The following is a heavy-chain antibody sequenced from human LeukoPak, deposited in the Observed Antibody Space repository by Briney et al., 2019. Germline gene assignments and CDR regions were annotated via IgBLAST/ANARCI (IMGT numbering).Heavy chain of an antibody. J-gene: IGHJ4*02. CDR3: AKCGNSGCHLIDY. V-gene: IGHV3-23*01. CDR2: FSGRTGGT. Sequence: PGGSLRLSCAASGFTFNTNAMSWVRQAPGKGLEWVSAFSGRTGGTYYADSVKGRFTISRDNSKSTLYLQMDSLRAEDTAVYYCAKCGNSGCHLIDYWGQGTLVTVSS. CDR1: GFTFNTNA. D-gene: IGHD5-12*01.